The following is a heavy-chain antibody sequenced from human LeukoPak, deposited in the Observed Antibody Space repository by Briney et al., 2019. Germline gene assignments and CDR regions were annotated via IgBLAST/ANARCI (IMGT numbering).Heavy chain of an antibody. CDR1: GFRFTSYA. V-gene: IGHV3-23*01. J-gene: IGHJ4*02. CDR3: AKLGAYRVYSFIDF. Sequence: GSLRLSCAASGFRFTSYAMIWIRQVPGKGLEWVAGISGSGGSTYYSDPVKGRFTISRDTSDNTLHLDMSTLTTDDTAVYFCAKLGAYRVYSFIDFWGQRIPVTVSS. D-gene: IGHD3-16*01. CDR2: ISGSGGST.